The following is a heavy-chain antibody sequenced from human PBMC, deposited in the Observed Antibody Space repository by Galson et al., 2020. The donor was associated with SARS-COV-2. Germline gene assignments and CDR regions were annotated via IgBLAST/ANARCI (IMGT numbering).Heavy chain of an antibody. V-gene: IGHV3-48*02. CDR1: GFTFSSYS. Sequence: TGGSLRLSCAAFGFTFSSYSMNWVRQAPGKGLEWVSYITRGSDTKYYADSVKGRFTVSRDNAKNSVYLHMNNLRDEDTAVYYCATEAHDYWGHGTLVTVSS. J-gene: IGHJ4*01. CDR3: ATEAHDY. CDR2: ITRGSDTK.